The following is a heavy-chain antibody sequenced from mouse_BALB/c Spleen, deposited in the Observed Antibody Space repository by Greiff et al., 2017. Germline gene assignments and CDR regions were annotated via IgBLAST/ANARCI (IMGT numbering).Heavy chain of an antibody. V-gene: IGHV14-1*02. CDR1: GFNIKDYY. CDR3: ARSELGRGFAY. D-gene: IGHD4-1*01. J-gene: IGHJ3*01. Sequence: EVQLQQSGAELVRPGALVKLSCKASGFNIKDYYMHWVKQRPEQGLEWIGWIDPENGNTIYDPKFQGKASITADTSSNTAYLQLSSLTSEDTAVYYCARSELGRGFAYWGQGTLVTVSA. CDR2: IDPENGNT.